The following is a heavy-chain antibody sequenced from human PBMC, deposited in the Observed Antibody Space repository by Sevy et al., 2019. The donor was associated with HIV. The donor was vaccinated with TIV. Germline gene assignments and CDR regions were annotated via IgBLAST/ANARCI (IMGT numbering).Heavy chain of an antibody. CDR1: GYTFTSYG. CDR2: ISAYNGNT. J-gene: IGHJ4*02. V-gene: IGHV1-18*01. D-gene: IGHD4-17*01. Sequence: ASVKVSCKASGYTFTSYGISWVRQAPGQGLEWMGWISAYNGNTNYAQKLQGRVTMTTDTSTSTAYMELRSLRSDDTAVYYCARDAVTTVTTGGTFFDYWGQGTLVTVSS. CDR3: ARDAVTTVTTGGTFFDY.